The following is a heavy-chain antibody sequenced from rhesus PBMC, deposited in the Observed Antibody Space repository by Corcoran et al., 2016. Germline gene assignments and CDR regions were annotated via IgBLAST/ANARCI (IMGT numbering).Heavy chain of an antibody. CDR1: GFSLTTSGMG. D-gene: IGHD2-8*01. CDR3: ARVGHCSGGVCYADY. J-gene: IGHJ4*01. V-gene: IGHV2-174*01. CDR2: IYWDDDK. Sequence: QVTLKESGPALVKPTQTLTLTCTFSGFSLTTSGMGVGWIRQPPGKALAWLALIYWDDDKRYSTSLKSRLTISKDTSKNQVVLTMTNMDPGDTATYYGARVGHCSGGVCYADYWGQGVLVTVSS.